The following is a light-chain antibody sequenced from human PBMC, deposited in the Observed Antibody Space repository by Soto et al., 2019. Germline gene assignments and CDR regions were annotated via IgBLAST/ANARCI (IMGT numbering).Light chain of an antibody. CDR1: QSVSNW. CDR2: DVS. J-gene: IGKJ1*01. V-gene: IGKV1-5*01. CDR3: QHYNSYSEA. Sequence: DIQMTQSPSTLSASVGERVTITCRASQSVSNWLAWYQQKPGKAPKLLTYDVSSLESGVPSRFSGSGSGTEFILNISSLQPDDFATYYCQHYNSYSEAFGQGTKVDIK.